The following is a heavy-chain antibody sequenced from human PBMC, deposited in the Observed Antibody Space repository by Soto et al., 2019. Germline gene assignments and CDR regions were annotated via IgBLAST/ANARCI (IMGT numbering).Heavy chain of an antibody. V-gene: IGHV3-21*01. CDR2: ITDRSTYI. D-gene: IGHD3-10*01. Sequence: GGSLRLSCTASGLSFSIYNLNWVRQAPGKGLEWVSSITDRSTYIYYADSVKGRFTISRDNAKNSLYLQMNSLTVEDTAVYYCARALGPSSYGSVVGYWGQGTLVTVSS. J-gene: IGHJ4*02. CDR1: GLSFSIYN. CDR3: ARALGPSSYGSVVGY.